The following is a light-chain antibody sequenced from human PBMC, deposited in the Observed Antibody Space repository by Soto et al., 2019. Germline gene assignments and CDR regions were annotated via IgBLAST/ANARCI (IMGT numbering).Light chain of an antibody. CDR2: HSH. CDR3: GAWDSSLTAGV. V-gene: IGLV1-51*01. Sequence: QSVLTQPPSVSAAPGQKVTISCSGSSSNIGNDYVSWFQQFPGAAPKLLIYHSHERHSGVPDRFSGSTSGTSATLGITGLQTGDEAVYYCGAWDSSLTAGVFGGGTKVTVL. J-gene: IGLJ3*02. CDR1: SSNIGNDY.